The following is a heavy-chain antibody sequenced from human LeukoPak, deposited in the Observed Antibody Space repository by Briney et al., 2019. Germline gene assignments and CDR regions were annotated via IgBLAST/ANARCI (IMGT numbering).Heavy chain of an antibody. Sequence: ASETLSLTCAVYGGSFSGYYWSWIRQPAGKGLEWIGRIYTSGSTNYNPSLKSRVTMSVDTSKNQFSLKLSSVTAADTAVYYCARDSSTRPYYYDSSGYSDAFDIWGQGTMVTVSS. V-gene: IGHV4-4*07. J-gene: IGHJ3*02. CDR2: IYTSGST. CDR3: ARDSSTRPYYYDSSGYSDAFDI. D-gene: IGHD3-22*01. CDR1: GGSFSGYY.